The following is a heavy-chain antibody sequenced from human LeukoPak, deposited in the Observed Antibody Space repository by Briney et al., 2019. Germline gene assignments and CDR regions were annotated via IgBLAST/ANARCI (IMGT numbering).Heavy chain of an antibody. V-gene: IGHV6-1*01. Sequence: SQTLSLTCAISGDSVSSNSAAWNWIRQSPSRGLEWLGRTYYRSQWYNDYVPSVKSRIIINPDTLKNQFSLQLNSVTPEDTAVYYCARHRSDGSYPLDSWGQGALVTVSS. CDR3: ARHRSDGSYPLDS. J-gene: IGHJ4*02. D-gene: IGHD5-24*01. CDR1: GDSVSSNSAA. CDR2: TYYRSQWYN.